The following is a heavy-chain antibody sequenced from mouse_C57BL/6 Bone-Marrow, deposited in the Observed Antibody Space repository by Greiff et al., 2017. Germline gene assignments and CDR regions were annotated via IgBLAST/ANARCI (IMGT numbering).Heavy chain of an antibody. CDR3: AKPLYYGSSFAY. J-gene: IGHJ3*01. D-gene: IGHD1-1*01. CDR2: IWGDGST. CDR1: GFSLTSYG. V-gene: IGHV2-3*01. Sequence: QVQLKESGPGLVAPSQSLSITCTVSGFSLTSYGVSWVRQPPGKGLEWLGVIWGDGSTNYHSALISRLSISKDNSKSQVFLKLNSLQTEDTATYYCAKPLYYGSSFAYWGQGTLVTVSA.